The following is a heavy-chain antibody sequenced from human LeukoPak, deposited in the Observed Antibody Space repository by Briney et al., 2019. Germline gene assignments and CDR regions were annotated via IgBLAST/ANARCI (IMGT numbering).Heavy chain of an antibody. D-gene: IGHD6-6*01. CDR2: ISGSGGST. J-gene: IGHJ6*03. Sequence: AGGSLRLSCAASGFTFSSYAMSWVRQAPGKGLEWVSAISGSGGSTYYADSVKGRFTISRDNSKNTLYLQMNSLRAEDTAVYYCAKEGAEYSSSSGSIGYYMDVWGKGTTVTVSS. CDR1: GFTFSSYA. V-gene: IGHV3-23*01. CDR3: AKEGAEYSSSSGSIGYYMDV.